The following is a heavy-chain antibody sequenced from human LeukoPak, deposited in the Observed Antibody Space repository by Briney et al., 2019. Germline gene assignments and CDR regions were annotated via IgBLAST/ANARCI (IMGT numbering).Heavy chain of an antibody. D-gene: IGHD2-2*02. Sequence: PGGSLRLSCTASRFNGSTTLMSWGRPAPGEGLESVSVIYSGGTIYYADSVKGRFTISRDTPKNTLYLQMNSLRVEDTAVYYCARDIPFHSAYWGQGTLVTVSS. J-gene: IGHJ4*02. CDR3: ARDIPFHSAY. V-gene: IGHV3-53*01. CDR1: RFNGSTTL. CDR2: IYSGGTI.